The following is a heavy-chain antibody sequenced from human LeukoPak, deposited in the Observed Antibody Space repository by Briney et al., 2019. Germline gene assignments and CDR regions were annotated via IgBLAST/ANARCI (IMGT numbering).Heavy chain of an antibody. J-gene: IGHJ2*01. Sequence: SETLSLTCTVSGGSISNSDYYRGWIRQPPRKGLECIGSIYYSGSTYYNPSLKSRVTISVDTSKNQFSLELSSVTAADTAVYYCARLYYGGNFNRGYWYFDLWGRGTLVTVSS. CDR3: ARLYYGGNFNRGYWYFDL. CDR2: IYYSGST. CDR1: GGSISNSDYY. V-gene: IGHV4-39*01. D-gene: IGHD4-23*01.